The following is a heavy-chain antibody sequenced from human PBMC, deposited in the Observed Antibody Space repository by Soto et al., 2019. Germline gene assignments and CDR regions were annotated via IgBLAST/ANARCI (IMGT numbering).Heavy chain of an antibody. CDR3: ARDGIAVAGCGY. Sequence: QVQLVQSGAEVKKPGASVKVSCKASGYTFTSYAMHWVRQAPGQRLEWMGWINAGNGNTKYSQKLQGRVTITRDTSASTAYMELSSLRSEDTAVYYCARDGIAVAGCGYWGQGTLVTVSS. V-gene: IGHV1-3*01. CDR1: GYTFTSYA. CDR2: INAGNGNT. D-gene: IGHD6-19*01. J-gene: IGHJ4*02.